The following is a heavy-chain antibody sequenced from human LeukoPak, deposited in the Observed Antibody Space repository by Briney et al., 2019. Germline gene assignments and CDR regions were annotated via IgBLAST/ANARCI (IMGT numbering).Heavy chain of an antibody. CDR2: IQYDGSDK. Sequence: GGSLRLSCAPSGFTFSSYGMHWVRQAPGKGLEWVAFIQYDGSDKYYADSVKGRFTISRDNSKNTLYLQMNSLRAEDTAVYYCAKASEYQLLFSPSDSWGQGTLVTVTS. V-gene: IGHV3-30*02. CDR3: AKASEYQLLFSPSDS. D-gene: IGHD2-2*01. CDR1: GFTFSSYG. J-gene: IGHJ4*02.